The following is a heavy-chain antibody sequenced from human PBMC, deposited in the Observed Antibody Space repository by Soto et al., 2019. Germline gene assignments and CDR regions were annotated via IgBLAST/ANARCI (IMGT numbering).Heavy chain of an antibody. D-gene: IGHD1-7*01. CDR3: AAATTWNFDVNY. V-gene: IGHV3-33*01. CDR2: IWYDGSNR. CDR1: GFTISTHG. Sequence: QVQLEESGGGVVQPETSLRLSCAAAGFTISTHGMHWVRQAPGKGLEWVANIWYDGSNRFYADSVKGRFTISKDNSKNTVFVQMSSLREEDTAVYYCAAATTWNFDVNYGGQGADVTVSS. J-gene: IGHJ4*02.